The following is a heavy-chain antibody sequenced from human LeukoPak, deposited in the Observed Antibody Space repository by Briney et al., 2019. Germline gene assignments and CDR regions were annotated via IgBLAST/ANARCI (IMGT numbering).Heavy chain of an antibody. CDR1: GFTFGDYY. CDR3: ARDRDYYDSSGYQPPDY. J-gene: IGHJ4*02. D-gene: IGHD3-22*01. Sequence: PGGSLRLSCAASGFTFGDYYMSWIRQAPGKGLEWVSYISSSGSTIYYADSVKGRFTISRDNAKNSLYLQMNSLRAEDTAVYYCARDRDYYDSSGYQPPDYWGQGTLVTVSS. V-gene: IGHV3-11*01. CDR2: ISSSGSTI.